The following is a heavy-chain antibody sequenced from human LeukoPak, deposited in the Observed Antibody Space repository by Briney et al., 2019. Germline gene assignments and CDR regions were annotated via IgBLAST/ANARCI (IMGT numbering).Heavy chain of an antibody. CDR3: ARDHNWGPDY. CDR1: GYTFTDHY. Sequence: GASVKVSCKALGYTFTDHYFHWLXXAPGQGLEWMGWIHPGRGDTNYAQKFQGRVSXXXDTSISTAYMELSRLTSDDTAVYYCARDHNWGPDYWGQGTLVSVSS. CDR2: IHPGRGDT. D-gene: IGHD7-27*01. V-gene: IGHV1-2*02. J-gene: IGHJ4*02.